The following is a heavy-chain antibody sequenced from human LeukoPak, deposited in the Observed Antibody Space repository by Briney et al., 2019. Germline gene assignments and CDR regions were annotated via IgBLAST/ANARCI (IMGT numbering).Heavy chain of an antibody. V-gene: IGHV1-2*02. CDR1: GYTFTDYY. J-gene: IGHJ4*02. CDR2: INPNSGGT. D-gene: IGHD1-14*01. Sequence: ASVKVSCKASGYTFTDYYLHWVRQAPGQGLEWMGWINPNSGGTNYAQTFQGRVTMTRDTSTTTAYLELSRLRSDDTAVYYCARIGYNHCFDYWGQGTLVTVSS. CDR3: ARIGYNHCFDY.